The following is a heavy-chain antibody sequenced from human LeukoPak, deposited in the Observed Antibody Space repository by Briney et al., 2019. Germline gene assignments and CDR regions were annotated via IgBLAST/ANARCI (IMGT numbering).Heavy chain of an antibody. CDR3: ARVRGYSGYDFYFDY. V-gene: IGHV3-30-3*01. J-gene: IGHJ4*02. D-gene: IGHD5-12*01. CDR1: GFTFSSYA. CDR2: ISYDGSNK. Sequence: GGSLRLSCAASGFTFSSYAMHWVRQAPGKGLEWVAVISYDGSNKYYADSVKGRFTISRDNSKNTLYLQMNSLRAEDTAVYYCARVRGYSGYDFYFDYWGQGTLVTVSS.